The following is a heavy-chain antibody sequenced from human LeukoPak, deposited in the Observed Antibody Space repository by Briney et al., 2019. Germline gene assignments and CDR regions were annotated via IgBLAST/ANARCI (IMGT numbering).Heavy chain of an antibody. D-gene: IGHD4-17*01. V-gene: IGHV3-33*01. CDR1: GFTFSSYG. J-gene: IGHJ4*02. CDR2: IWYDGSNK. Sequence: GSLRLSCAASGFTFSSYGMHWVRQAPGKGLEWVAVIWYDGSNKYYADSVKGRFTISRDNSKNTLYLQMNSLRAEDTAVYYCARDSGVYGDYVDYRGQGTLVTVSS. CDR3: ARDSGVYGDYVDY.